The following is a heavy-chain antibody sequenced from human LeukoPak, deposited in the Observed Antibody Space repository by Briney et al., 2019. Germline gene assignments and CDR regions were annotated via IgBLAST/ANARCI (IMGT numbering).Heavy chain of an antibody. J-gene: IGHJ3*02. Sequence: GGFLRLSCAASGFTFSSYAMSWVRQAPGKGLEWVSAISGSGGSSYYADSVKGRFTISRDNSKNTLYLQMNSLRAEDTAVYYCAREGSIAIHAFDIWGQGTMVTVSS. CDR1: GFTFSSYA. CDR3: AREGSIAIHAFDI. CDR2: ISGSGGSS. D-gene: IGHD2-21*01. V-gene: IGHV3-23*01.